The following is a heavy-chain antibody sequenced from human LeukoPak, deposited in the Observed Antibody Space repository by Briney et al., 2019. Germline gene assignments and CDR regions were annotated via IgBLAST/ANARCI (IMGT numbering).Heavy chain of an antibody. CDR2: ISSSSSYI. J-gene: IGHJ6*02. CDR3: AKDSPVGTYYHYNGMDV. Sequence: GGSLRLSCAASGLTFSSYSMNWVRQAPGKGLEWVSSISSSSSYIYYADSVKGRFTISRDNSKNTVYLQMNSLRAEDTAVYYCAKDSPVGTYYHYNGMDVWGQGSTVIVSS. V-gene: IGHV3-21*03. CDR1: GLTFSSYS. D-gene: IGHD1-26*01.